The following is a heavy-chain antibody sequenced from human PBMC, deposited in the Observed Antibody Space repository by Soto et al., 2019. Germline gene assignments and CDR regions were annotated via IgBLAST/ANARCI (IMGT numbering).Heavy chain of an antibody. V-gene: IGHV5-10-1*01. D-gene: IGHD4-17*01. CDR3: ARGTYGGNSPDY. CDR1: GYSFTSYW. J-gene: IGHJ4*02. CDR2: IDPSDSYT. Sequence: GESLKISCKGSGYSFTSYWISWVRQMPGKGLEWMGRIDPSDSYTNYSPSFQGHVAISADKSISTAYLQWSSLKASDTAMYYCARGTYGGNSPDYWGQGTLVTVSS.